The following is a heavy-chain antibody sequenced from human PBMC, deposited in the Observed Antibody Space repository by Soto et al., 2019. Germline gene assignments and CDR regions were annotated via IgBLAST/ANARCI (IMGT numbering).Heavy chain of an antibody. V-gene: IGHV1-18*01. CDR2: ISANNGNT. J-gene: IGHJ6*02. D-gene: IGHD3-10*01. CDR3: ARDPDKGGSGSYRYGMDV. CDR1: GYTFSSYG. Sequence: QVQLVQSGAEVKNPGASVKVSCKASGYTFSSYGISWVRQAPGQGLEWMGWISANNGNTNYAQKLQGRVTMTTDTSTTTAYMELRSLRSDDTAVYYCARDPDKGGSGSYRYGMDVWGQGTTVTVSS.